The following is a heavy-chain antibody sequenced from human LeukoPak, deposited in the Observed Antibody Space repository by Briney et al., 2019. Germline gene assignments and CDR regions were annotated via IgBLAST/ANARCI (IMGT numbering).Heavy chain of an antibody. CDR2: ISSSGSTI. J-gene: IGHJ3*02. V-gene: IGHV3-11*04. D-gene: IGHD2-15*01. CDR3: AGPQLDCSGGSCYEILNAFDI. Sequence: GGSLRLSCAASGFTFSDYYMSWIRQAPGKGLEWVSYISSSGSTIYYADSVKGRFTISRDNAKNSLYLQMNSLRAEDTAVYYCAGPQLDCSGGSCYEILNAFDIWGQGTMVTVSS. CDR1: GFTFSDYY.